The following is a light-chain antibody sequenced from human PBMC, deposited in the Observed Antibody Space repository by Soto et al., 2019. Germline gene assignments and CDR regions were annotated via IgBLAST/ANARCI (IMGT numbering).Light chain of an antibody. CDR1: QSVNKW. CDR3: QQYNSYSPWT. V-gene: IGKV1-5*01. CDR2: DAS. J-gene: IGKJ1*01. Sequence: DIQMTQSPSTLSASVGSRVTITCPDSQSVNKWLAWFQQKPGKVPKLLIFDASTLQTGVPSRFGGGGSGTEFTLTISGLQPDDFATYYCQQYNSYSPWTFGPGTKVDIK.